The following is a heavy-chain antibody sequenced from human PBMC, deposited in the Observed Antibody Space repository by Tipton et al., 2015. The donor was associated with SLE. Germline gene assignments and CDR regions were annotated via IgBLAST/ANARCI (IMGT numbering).Heavy chain of an antibody. D-gene: IGHD3-16*01. J-gene: IGHJ5*02. CDR3: ARVQAYEGFDP. V-gene: IGHV4-31*03. CDR2: ISYDGRT. CDR1: GDSVTSSGYY. Sequence: TLSLTCTATGDSVTSSGYYWSWIRQHPGKGLEWIGFISYDGRTKYNPSLKSRVTISLDTSKTQFFLRLSSVTAADTAVYYCARVQAYEGFDPWGQGTLVTVSS.